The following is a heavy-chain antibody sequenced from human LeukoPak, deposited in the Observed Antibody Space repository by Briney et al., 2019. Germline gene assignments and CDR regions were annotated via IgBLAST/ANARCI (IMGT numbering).Heavy chain of an antibody. Sequence: SETLSLTCAVYGGSFSGYYWSWIRQPPGKGPEWIGEINHSGSTNYNPSLKSRVTISVDTSKNQFSLKLSSVTAADTAVYYCARSYYYDSSGYRIYYYYYGMDVWGQGTTVTVSS. V-gene: IGHV4-34*01. CDR3: ARSYYYDSSGYRIYYYYYGMDV. CDR2: INHSGST. J-gene: IGHJ6*02. D-gene: IGHD3-22*01. CDR1: GGSFSGYY.